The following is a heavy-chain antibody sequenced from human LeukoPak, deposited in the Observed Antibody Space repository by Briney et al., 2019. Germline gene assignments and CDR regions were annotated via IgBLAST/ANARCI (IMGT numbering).Heavy chain of an antibody. Sequence: PSETLSLTCAVSGYSISSGYYWGWIRQPPGKGLEWIGSIYHSGSTYYNPSLKSRVTISVDTSKNQFSLKLSSVTAADTVVYYCARGEESLGYCSGGSCSYMDVWGKGTTVTVSS. CDR3: ARGEESLGYCSGGSCSYMDV. CDR2: IYHSGST. J-gene: IGHJ6*03. D-gene: IGHD2-15*01. CDR1: GYSISSGYY. V-gene: IGHV4-38-2*01.